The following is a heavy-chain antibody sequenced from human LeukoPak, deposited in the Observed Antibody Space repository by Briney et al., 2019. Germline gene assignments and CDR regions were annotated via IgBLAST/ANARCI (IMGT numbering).Heavy chain of an antibody. D-gene: IGHD2-15*01. CDR2: ISYDGSNK. Sequence: PGRSLRLSCAASGFTFSSYAMHWVRQAPGKGLGWVAVISYDGSNKYYADSVKGRFTISRDNSKNTLYLQVNSLRAEDTAVYYCARERVVVAARGNYYYYYGMDVWGQGTTVTVSS. CDR3: ARERVVVAARGNYYYYYGMDV. J-gene: IGHJ6*02. CDR1: GFTFSSYA. V-gene: IGHV3-30-3*01.